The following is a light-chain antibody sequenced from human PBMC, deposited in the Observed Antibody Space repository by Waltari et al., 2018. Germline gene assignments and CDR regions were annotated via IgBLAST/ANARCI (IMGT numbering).Light chain of an antibody. CDR3: QQYYSTPLT. Sequence: DIVMTQSPDSLALSLGERATISRKSSQSVLHASNNRNYLAWYQQRPGQSPKLLISWASTRQSGVPDRFSGSGSAADFTLTITSLQAEDVATYYCQQYYSTPLTFGGGTKVAIK. CDR1: QSVLHASNNRNY. J-gene: IGKJ4*01. V-gene: IGKV4-1*01. CDR2: WAS.